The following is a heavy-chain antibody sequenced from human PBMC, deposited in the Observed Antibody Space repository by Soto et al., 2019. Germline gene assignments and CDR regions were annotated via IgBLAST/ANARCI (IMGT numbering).Heavy chain of an antibody. CDR3: AKYSTVVTPPYGMDV. J-gene: IGHJ6*02. CDR2: ISYDGSNK. CDR1: GFTFSSYG. V-gene: IGHV3-30*18. Sequence: VQLVESGGGVVQPGRSLRLSCAASGFTFSSYGMHWVRQAPGKGLEWVAVISYDGSNKYYADSVKGRFTISRDNSKNTLYLQMNSLRAEDTAVYYCAKYSTVVTPPYGMDVWGQGTTVTVSS. D-gene: IGHD2-21*02.